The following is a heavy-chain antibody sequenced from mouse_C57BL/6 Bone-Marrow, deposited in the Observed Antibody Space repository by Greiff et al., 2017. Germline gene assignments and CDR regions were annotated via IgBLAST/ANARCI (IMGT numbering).Heavy chain of an antibody. CDR3: ARPGDYDGAVNWDSWYFDV. V-gene: IGHV5-17*01. CDR1: GFTFSDYG. J-gene: IGHJ1*03. D-gene: IGHD4-1*02. CDR2: ISSGSSTI. Sequence: EVKLVESGGGLVKPGGSLKLSCAASGFTFSDYGMHWVRQAPEKGLEWVAYISSGSSTIYSADTVQGRFTISRANAKNTLFLQMTSLRSEDTAMYYSARPGDYDGAVNWDSWYFDVWGTGTTVTVSS.